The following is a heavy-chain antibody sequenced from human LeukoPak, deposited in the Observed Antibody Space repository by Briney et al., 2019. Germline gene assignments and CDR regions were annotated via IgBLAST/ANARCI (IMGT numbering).Heavy chain of an antibody. V-gene: IGHV3-7*01. J-gene: IGHJ4*02. Sequence: RPGGSLRLSCAASGFTFSSYWMSWVRQAPGKGLEWVANIKQDGSEKYYVDSVKGRFTISRDNAKNSLYLQMNSLRAEDTAVYYCARIATGFLEWLSYFDYWGQGTLVTVSS. CDR1: GFTFSSYW. D-gene: IGHD3-3*01. CDR3: ARIATGFLEWLSYFDY. CDR2: IKQDGSEK.